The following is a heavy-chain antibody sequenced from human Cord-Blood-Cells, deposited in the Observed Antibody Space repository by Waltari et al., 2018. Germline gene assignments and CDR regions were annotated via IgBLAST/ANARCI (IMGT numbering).Heavy chain of an antibody. CDR1: GGTFSSYA. CDR2: NIPIFGTA. D-gene: IGHD5-12*01. J-gene: IGHJ6*03. CDR3: ARAFPHGYDYYYYYMDV. Sequence: QVQLVQSGAEVKKPGSSVKVSCKASGGTFSSYAISWVRPAPGQGLEWMGGNIPIFGTANYAQKFQGRVTITADESTSTAYMELSSLRSEDTAVYYCARAFPHGYDYYYYYMDVWGKGTTVTVSS. V-gene: IGHV1-69*01.